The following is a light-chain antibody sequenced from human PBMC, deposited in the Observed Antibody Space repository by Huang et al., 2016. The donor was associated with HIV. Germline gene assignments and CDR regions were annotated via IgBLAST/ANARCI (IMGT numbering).Light chain of an antibody. CDR1: RSVSSAY. Sequence: EIVLAQSPGTLSLSPGERATLSCRASRSVSSAYLAWYQQKPGQAPRLLIYGSSGRATGIPDRFSGSGSGTDFTLTISRLEPEDSAVYYCQQYGSSPYTFGQGTKLEIK. J-gene: IGKJ2*01. CDR2: GSS. V-gene: IGKV3-20*01. CDR3: QQYGSSPYT.